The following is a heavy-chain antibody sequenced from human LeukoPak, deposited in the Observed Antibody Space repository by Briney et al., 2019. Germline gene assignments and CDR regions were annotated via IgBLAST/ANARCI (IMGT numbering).Heavy chain of an antibody. V-gene: IGHV4-59*11. Sequence: SETLSLTCTVSGGSISSHYWSWIRQPPGKGLEWIGYIYYSGSTNYNPSLKSRVTISVDTSKNQFSLKLSSVTAADTAVYYCARCRDNLYYGYYYYYMDVWGKGTTVTVSS. CDR2: IYYSGST. J-gene: IGHJ6*03. CDR1: GGSISSHY. CDR3: ARCRDNLYYGYYYYYMDV. D-gene: IGHD1-7*01.